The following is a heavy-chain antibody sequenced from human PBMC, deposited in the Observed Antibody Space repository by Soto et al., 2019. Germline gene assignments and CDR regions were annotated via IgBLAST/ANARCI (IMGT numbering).Heavy chain of an antibody. D-gene: IGHD6-13*01. J-gene: IGHJ3*02. CDR1: GYTFTGYY. CDR2: INPNSGGT. CDR3: ARVGSSSWYHRDAFDI. V-gene: IGHV1-2*04. Sequence: GPSVKVSCKASGYTFTGYYMHWVRQAPGQGLEWMGWINPNSGGTNYAQKFQGWVTMTRDTSISTAYMELSRLRSDDTAVYYCARVGSSSWYHRDAFDIWGQGTMVTVSS.